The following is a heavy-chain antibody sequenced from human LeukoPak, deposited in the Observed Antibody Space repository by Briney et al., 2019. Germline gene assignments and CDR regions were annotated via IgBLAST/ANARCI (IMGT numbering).Heavy chain of an antibody. CDR3: ARSVDTYYYDSSGYYFDY. Sequence: SETLSLTCTVSGGSISSSSYYWGWIRQPPGKGLEWIGSIYYSGSTYYNPSLKSRVTISVDTSKNQFPLKLSSVTAADTAVYYCARSVDTYYYDSSGYYFDYWGQGTLVTVSS. V-gene: IGHV4-39*06. D-gene: IGHD3-22*01. J-gene: IGHJ4*02. CDR1: GGSISSSSYY. CDR2: IYYSGST.